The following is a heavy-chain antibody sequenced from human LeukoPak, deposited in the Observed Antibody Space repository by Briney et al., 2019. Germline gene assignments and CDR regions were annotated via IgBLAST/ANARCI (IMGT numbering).Heavy chain of an antibody. Sequence: GRSLRLSCAASGFTFSSYGMHWVRQAPGKGLEWVAVISYDGSNKYYADSVKGRFTISRDNSKNTLYLQMNSLRAEDRAVYYCAKAGGLPIAAAGLDYWGQGTLVTVSS. V-gene: IGHV3-30*18. CDR1: GFTFSSYG. CDR3: AKAGGLPIAAAGLDY. CDR2: ISYDGSNK. J-gene: IGHJ4*02. D-gene: IGHD6-13*01.